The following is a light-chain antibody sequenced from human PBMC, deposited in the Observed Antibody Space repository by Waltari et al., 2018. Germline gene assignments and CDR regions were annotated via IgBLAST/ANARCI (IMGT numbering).Light chain of an antibody. CDR3: CSYTDSTTLG. CDR1: SSDVGNYNF. V-gene: IGLV2-23*01. CDR2: EDT. J-gene: IGLJ2*01. Sequence: QSALTQPASVSGSPGQSITISCTGTSSDVGNYNFVSWYQHHPGKAPRLMIYEDTKLHAGVANRFSGSKCGNTASLTISGLQAEDEADYYCCSYTDSTTLGFGGGTGLTVL.